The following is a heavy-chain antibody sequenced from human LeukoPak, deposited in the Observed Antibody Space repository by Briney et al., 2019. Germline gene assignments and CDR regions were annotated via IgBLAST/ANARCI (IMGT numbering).Heavy chain of an antibody. V-gene: IGHV3-64D*09. J-gene: IGHJ4*02. Sequence: PGGSLRLSCSASGFTFSAYAMYWVRQAPGKGLEYVSGIRNNGGILFYADSVKGRLTISRHNSKNTLYLQMSSLRAEDTAVYYCVKITSVTGGDCWGQGTRLTVSS. CDR2: IRNNGGIL. D-gene: IGHD1-1*01. CDR1: GFTFSAYA. CDR3: VKITSVTGGDC.